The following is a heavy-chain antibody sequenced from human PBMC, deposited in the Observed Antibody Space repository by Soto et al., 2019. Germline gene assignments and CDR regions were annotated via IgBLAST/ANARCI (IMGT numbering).Heavy chain of an antibody. CDR1: GGSISSGGYY. CDR2: IYYSGST. Sequence: SETLSLTCTVSGGSISSGGYYWSWIRQHPGKGLEWIGYIYYSGSTYYDPSLKSRVTISVDTSKNQFSLKLSSVTAADTAVYYCARDYSGSRGYYYYGMDVWGQGTTVTVSS. V-gene: IGHV4-31*03. CDR3: ARDYSGSRGYYYYGMDV. J-gene: IGHJ6*02. D-gene: IGHD1-26*01.